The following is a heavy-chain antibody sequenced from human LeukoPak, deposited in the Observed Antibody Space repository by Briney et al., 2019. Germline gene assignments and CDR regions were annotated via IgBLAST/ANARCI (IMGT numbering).Heavy chain of an antibody. V-gene: IGHV5-51*01. J-gene: IGHJ4*02. CDR2: IYPGDSDT. CDR1: GYNFTSYW. D-gene: IGHD5-18*01. Sequence: GESLKISCKGSGYNFTSYWIGWVRQMPGKGLEWMGIIYPGDSDTGYSPSFQGQVTISADKSISSAYLQWSSLKASDTAMYYCARSPDTIYFDSWGQGTLVTVSS. CDR3: ARSPDTIYFDS.